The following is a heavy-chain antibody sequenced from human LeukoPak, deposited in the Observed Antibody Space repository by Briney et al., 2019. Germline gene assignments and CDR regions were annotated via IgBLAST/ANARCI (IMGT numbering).Heavy chain of an antibody. J-gene: IGHJ3*02. CDR2: IYYSGST. Sequence: SETLSLTCTVSGGSISSYYWSWIRQPPGKGLEWIGYIYYSGSTNYNPSLKSRVTISVDTSKNQFSLKLSSVTAADTAVYYCARDRDDPHAFDIWGQGTMVTVSS. CDR3: ARDRDDPHAFDI. CDR1: GGSISSYY. V-gene: IGHV4-59*12.